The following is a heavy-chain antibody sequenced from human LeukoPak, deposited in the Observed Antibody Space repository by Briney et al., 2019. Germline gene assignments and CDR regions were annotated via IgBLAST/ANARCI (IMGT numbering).Heavy chain of an antibody. CDR1: GGSFSGYY. J-gene: IGHJ6*04. CDR3: ARGIAARPRGMDV. CDR2: INHSGST. Sequence: SETLSLTCAVYGGSFSGYYWSWIRQPPGKGLEWIGEINHSGSTNYNPSLKSRVTISVDTSKNQFSLKLSSVTAADMAVYYCARGIAARPRGMDVWGKGTTVTVSS. V-gene: IGHV4-34*01. D-gene: IGHD6-13*01.